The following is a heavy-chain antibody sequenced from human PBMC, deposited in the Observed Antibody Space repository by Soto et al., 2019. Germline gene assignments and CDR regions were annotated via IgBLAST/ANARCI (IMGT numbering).Heavy chain of an antibody. CDR3: ARSFLWSCKGAFDY. Sequence: EVQLVESGGGLVQPGGSLRLSCAASGFTFSSYWMSWVRQAPGKGLEWVANIKQDGSEKYYVDSVKGRFTISRDNAKHSLYLQMNSLRAEDTAVYYCARSFLWSCKGAFDYWGQGTLVTVSS. J-gene: IGHJ4*02. CDR2: IKQDGSEK. V-gene: IGHV3-7*03. D-gene: IGHD3-10*01. CDR1: GFTFSSYW.